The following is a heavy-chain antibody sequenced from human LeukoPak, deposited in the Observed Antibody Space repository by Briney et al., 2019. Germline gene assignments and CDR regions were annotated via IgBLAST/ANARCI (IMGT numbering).Heavy chain of an antibody. V-gene: IGHV1-69*13. J-gene: IGHJ4*02. CDR1: GYTFTGYY. CDR3: TRAVKYRSGPLTDLLPYYFDY. D-gene: IGHD6-19*01. Sequence: ASVKVSCKASGYTFTGYYIHWVRQAPGQGLEWMGGIIPIFGTANYAQKFQGRVTITADESTSTAYMELSSLRSEDMAVYYCTRAVKYRSGPLTDLLPYYFDYWGQGTLVTVSS. CDR2: IIPIFGTA.